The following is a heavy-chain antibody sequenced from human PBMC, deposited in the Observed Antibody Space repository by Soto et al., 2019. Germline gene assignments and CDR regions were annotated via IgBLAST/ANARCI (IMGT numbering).Heavy chain of an antibody. CDR2: IIPIFGTA. D-gene: IGHD5-12*01. V-gene: IGHV1-69*01. J-gene: IGHJ3*02. Sequence: QVQLVQSGAEVKKPGSSVRVSCKASGGTFSSYAISWVRQAPGQGLEWMGGIIPIFGTANYAQKFQGRVTITADESTSTAYMELSSLRSEDTAVYYCARSQIVAANFFYAFDIWGQGTMVTVSS. CDR1: GGTFSSYA. CDR3: ARSQIVAANFFYAFDI.